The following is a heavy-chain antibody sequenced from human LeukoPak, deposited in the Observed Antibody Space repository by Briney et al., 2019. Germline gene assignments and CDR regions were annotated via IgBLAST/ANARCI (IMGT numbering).Heavy chain of an antibody. CDR1: GDSISSDY. J-gene: IGHJ6*03. CDR3: ARAVFERYYYYYYMDV. D-gene: IGHD1-14*01. V-gene: IGHV4-59*01. Sequence: PSETLSLTCTVSGDSISSDYWSWIRQPPGKGLEWIGYIYYSGSTNYNPSLKSRVTISVDTSKNQFSLKLSSVTAADTAVYYCARAVFERYYYYYYMDVWGKGTTVTVSS. CDR2: IYYSGST.